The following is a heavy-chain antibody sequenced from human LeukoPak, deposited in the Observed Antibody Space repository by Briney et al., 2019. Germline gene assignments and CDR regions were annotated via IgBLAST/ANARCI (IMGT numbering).Heavy chain of an antibody. J-gene: IGHJ4*02. Sequence: ASVKVSCKASGYTFTSYGISWVRQAPGQGLEWMGWISAYNGNTNYAQKLQGRVTMTTDTSTSTAYMELRSLRSDDTAVYYCAREATSGRDGYNYDYWGQGTLVTVSS. V-gene: IGHV1-18*01. D-gene: IGHD5-24*01. CDR3: AREATSGRDGYNYDY. CDR2: ISAYNGNT. CDR1: GYTFTSYG.